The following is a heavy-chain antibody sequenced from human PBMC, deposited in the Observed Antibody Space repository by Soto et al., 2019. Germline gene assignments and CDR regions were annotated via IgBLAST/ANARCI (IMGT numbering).Heavy chain of an antibody. CDR2: LRPRTGNT. J-gene: IGHJ4*02. CDR1: GYTFTNYY. V-gene: IGHV1-46*01. Sequence: ASVKVSCKASGYTFTNYYIHWLRQAPGQGLGWLGILRPRTGNTGYEQRFQGRVTMTRDTSTGTVYMELTSLKSDDTAVYYCAREPNESFYFDYWGQGTQVTVSS. CDR3: AREPNESFYFDY.